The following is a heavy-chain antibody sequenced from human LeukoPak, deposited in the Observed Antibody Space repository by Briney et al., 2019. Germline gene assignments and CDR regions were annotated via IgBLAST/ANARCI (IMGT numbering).Heavy chain of an antibody. CDR2: INHSGST. V-gene: IGHV4-34*01. J-gene: IGHJ2*01. CDR3: ARYLPYWYFDL. Sequence: SETLSLTCAVYGGSFSGYYWSWIRQPPGKGLEWMGEINHSGSTNYNPSLKSRVTISVDTSKNQFSLKLSSVTAADTAVYYCARYLPYWYFDLWGRGTLVTVSS. CDR1: GGSFSGYY. D-gene: IGHD2/OR15-2a*01.